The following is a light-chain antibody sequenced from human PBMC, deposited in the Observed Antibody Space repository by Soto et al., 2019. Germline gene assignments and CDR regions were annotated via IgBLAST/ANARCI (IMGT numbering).Light chain of an antibody. CDR3: QQYNSYSPYT. CDR2: RAS. CDR1: ETIGSS. J-gene: IGKJ2*01. V-gene: IGKV1-5*03. Sequence: DIQMTQSPSTLSASVGDRVTITCRASETIGSSLAWYQQKPGKAPRLLIYRASALQDGVPSRFSGSGSGTEFTLTISSLQPDDFATYYCQQYNSYSPYTFGQGTILEI.